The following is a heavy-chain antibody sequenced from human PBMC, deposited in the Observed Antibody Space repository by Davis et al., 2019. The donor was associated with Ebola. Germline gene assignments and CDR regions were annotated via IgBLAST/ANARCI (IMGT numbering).Heavy chain of an antibody. CDR2: INHSGST. J-gene: IGHJ5*02. D-gene: IGHD3-10*01. CDR3: TRVILWFGELSIDP. V-gene: IGHV4-34*01. Sequence: SQTLSLTCAVYGGSFSGYYWSWIRQPPGKGLEWSGEINHSGSTNYNLSLKSRVTISVDTSKNQFSLKLSSVTAADTAVYYCTRVILWFGELSIDPWGQGTLVTVSS. CDR1: GGSFSGYY.